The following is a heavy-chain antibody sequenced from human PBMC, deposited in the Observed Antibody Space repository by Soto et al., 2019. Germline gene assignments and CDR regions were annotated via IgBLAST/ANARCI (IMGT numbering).Heavy chain of an antibody. Sequence: SETLSLTCAVSGVSISSDAYYWSWILQRPGKGLVWIGFISNSGRTYYNPSLKSRVTISVDTSKNQFSLKLTSVSAADTAVCYCAIYRFSDTRSKFEYWVRRTLVTVSS. CDR2: ISNSGRT. V-gene: IGHV4-31*11. J-gene: IGHJ4*02. D-gene: IGHD3-16*02. CDR1: GVSISSDAYY. CDR3: AIYRFSDTRSKFEY.